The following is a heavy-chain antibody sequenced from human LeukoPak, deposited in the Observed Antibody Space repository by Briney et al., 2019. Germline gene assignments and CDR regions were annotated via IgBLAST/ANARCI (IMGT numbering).Heavy chain of an antibody. D-gene: IGHD1-14*01. Sequence: SETLSLTCNVSGASISDYYWSWVRQSPEKGLEWIASLLYSGSTHYNPSLRSRVAISVDTSNNQFSLKLTAVTTTDTAVYYCARTGRRGYFDFWGRGTLLTVS. CDR1: GASISDYY. V-gene: IGHV4-59*08. CDR2: LLYSGST. J-gene: IGHJ2*01. CDR3: ARTGRRGYFDF.